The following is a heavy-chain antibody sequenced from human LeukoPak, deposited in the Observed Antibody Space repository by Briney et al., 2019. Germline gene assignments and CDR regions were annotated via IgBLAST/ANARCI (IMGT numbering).Heavy chain of an antibody. CDR1: GYTFTSYA. D-gene: IGHD3-3*01. J-gene: IGHJ5*02. Sequence: ASLKVSCKASGYTFTSYAMNWVRQAPGQGLEWMGWINTNTGNPTYAQGFTGRFVFSLDTSVSTAYLQISSLKAEDTAVYYCAREITIFGVVRRFDPWGQGTLVTVSS. CDR2: INTNTGNP. CDR3: AREITIFGVVRRFDP. V-gene: IGHV7-4-1*02.